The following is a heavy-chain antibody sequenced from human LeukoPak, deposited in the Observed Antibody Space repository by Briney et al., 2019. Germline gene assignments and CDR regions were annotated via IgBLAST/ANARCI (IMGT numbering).Heavy chain of an antibody. J-gene: IGHJ2*01. CDR3: ARSWYFDL. V-gene: IGHV1-3*01. CDR1: GYTFTSYV. CDR2: INADNANT. Sequence: ASVKVSCKASGYTFTSYVMHWVRQAPGQRLEWMGWINADNANTKYSQEFQGRVTITRDTSASTAFMELSSLRSEDTAVYYCARSWYFDLWGRGTLVTVSS.